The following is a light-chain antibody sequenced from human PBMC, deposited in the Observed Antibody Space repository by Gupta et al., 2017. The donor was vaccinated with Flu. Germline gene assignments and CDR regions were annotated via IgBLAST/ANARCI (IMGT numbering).Light chain of an antibody. CDR2: LGS. J-gene: IGKJ2*01. Sequence: VTPGEPASISCRSSQSLLHNNGYNYLGWYLQKPGQSPQLLIYLGSNRASGVPDRFSGSGSGTDFTLKISRVEAEDVGSYYCRQALKTPYTFGQGTKLEIK. CDR3: RQALKTPYT. CDR1: QSLLHNNGYNY. V-gene: IGKV2-28*01.